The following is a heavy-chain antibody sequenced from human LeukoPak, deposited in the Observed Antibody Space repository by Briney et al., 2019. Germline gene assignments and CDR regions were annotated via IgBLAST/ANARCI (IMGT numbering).Heavy chain of an antibody. CDR3: ARSVVVTGYNWFDP. Sequence: SETLSLTCSVSGGSISSSNYYWGWIRQPPGKGREWIGSIYYSGSTYYNPSLKSRVTISVDTSKNQYSLKLSSVTAADTAVYYCARSVVVTGYNWFDPWGQGTLVIDCS. CDR2: IYYSGST. D-gene: IGHD3-22*01. CDR1: GGSISSSNYY. V-gene: IGHV4-39*01. J-gene: IGHJ5*02.